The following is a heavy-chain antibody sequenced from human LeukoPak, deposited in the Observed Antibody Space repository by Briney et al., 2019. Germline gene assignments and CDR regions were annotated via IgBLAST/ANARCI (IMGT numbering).Heavy chain of an antibody. CDR2: INPNSGGT. Sequence: ASVKVSCKASGYTFTGHYMLWVRQAPGQGLEWMGWINPNSGGTNYAQKFQGRVTMTRDTSISTAYMELSRLRSDDTAVYYCARGSGYCGGDCYGYWGQGTLVTVSS. CDR3: ARGSGYCGGDCYGY. CDR1: GYTFTGHY. V-gene: IGHV1-2*02. D-gene: IGHD2-21*01. J-gene: IGHJ4*02.